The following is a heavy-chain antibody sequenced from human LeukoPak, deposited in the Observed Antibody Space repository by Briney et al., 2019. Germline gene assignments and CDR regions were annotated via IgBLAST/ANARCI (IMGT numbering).Heavy chain of an antibody. Sequence: GGSLRLSCAASGFTFSSYWMSWVRQAPGKGLEWVANIKQDGSEKYYVDSVKGRFTISRDNAKNSLYLQMNSLRAEDTAVYYCARDASGYSSSWYRPLVWFDPWGQGTLVTVSS. CDR3: ARDASGYSSSWYRPLVWFDP. D-gene: IGHD6-13*01. V-gene: IGHV3-7*05. CDR1: GFTFSSYW. J-gene: IGHJ5*02. CDR2: IKQDGSEK.